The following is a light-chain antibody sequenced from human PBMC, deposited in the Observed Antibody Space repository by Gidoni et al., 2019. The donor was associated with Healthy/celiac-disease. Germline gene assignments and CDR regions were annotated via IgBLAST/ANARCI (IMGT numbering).Light chain of an antibody. Sequence: SYERTQPPAVSVSPGQTASITCSGDKLGDKYACWYQQKPGQSPVLVIYQDSKRPSGIPERFSGSNSGNTATLTISGTQAMDEADYSCQAWDSSTEVFGGGTKLTVL. CDR2: QDS. CDR1: KLGDKY. J-gene: IGLJ2*01. CDR3: QAWDSSTEV. V-gene: IGLV3-1*01.